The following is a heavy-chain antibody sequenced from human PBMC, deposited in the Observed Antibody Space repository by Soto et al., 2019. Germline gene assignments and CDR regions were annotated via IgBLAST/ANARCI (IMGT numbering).Heavy chain of an antibody. CDR1: GGSISSSSYY. V-gene: IGHV4-39*01. CDR3: SRFGYYDFWSGPWDGMDV. CDR2: IYYSGST. Sequence: PSETLSLTCTVSGGSISSSSYYWGWIRQPPGKGLEWIGSIYYSGSTYYNPSLKSRVTISVDTSKNQFSLKLSSVTAADTAVFYCSRFGYYDFWSGPWDGMDVWGQGTTVTVSS. J-gene: IGHJ6*02. D-gene: IGHD3-3*01.